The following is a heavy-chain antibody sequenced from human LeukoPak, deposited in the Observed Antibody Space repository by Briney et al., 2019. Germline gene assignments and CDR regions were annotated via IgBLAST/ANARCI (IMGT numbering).Heavy chain of an antibody. CDR3: ARDRGWLTFDY. Sequence: GGSVRLSCAASGFTFSSYCMTWVRQAPGKGLEFVANIKEDGSDKYYVDSVKGRFTISRDNAKNSLYLQMNGLRAEDTAVYYCARDRGWLTFDYWGQGTLVTVSS. V-gene: IGHV3-7*01. D-gene: IGHD5-24*01. CDR1: GFTFSSYC. CDR2: IKEDGSDK. J-gene: IGHJ4*02.